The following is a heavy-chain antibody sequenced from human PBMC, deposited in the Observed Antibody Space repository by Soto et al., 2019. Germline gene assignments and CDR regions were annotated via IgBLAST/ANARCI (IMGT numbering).Heavy chain of an antibody. V-gene: IGHV4-59*01. CDR2: IYYSGST. CDR1: GGSISSYY. J-gene: IGHJ4*02. CDR3: ARGPRYCSGGTCYSALDSPDFDY. Sequence: SETLSLTCTVSGGSISSYYWSWIRQPPGRGLEWIGHIYYSGSTKYNPSLKSRVTISVDTSKSQFSLKLSSVTAADTAVYYCARGPRYCSGGTCYSALDSPDFDYWGQGTLVTVSS. D-gene: IGHD2-15*01.